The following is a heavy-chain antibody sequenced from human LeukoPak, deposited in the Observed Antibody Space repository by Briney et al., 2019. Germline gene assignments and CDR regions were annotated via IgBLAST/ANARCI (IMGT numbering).Heavy chain of an antibody. J-gene: IGHJ6*04. CDR1: GFTFDDYA. Sequence: GGSLRLSCAASGFTFDDYAMHWVRQAPGKGLEWVSLISWDGGSTYYADSVKRRFTISRDNSRHTLYLQMNSLGAEDTALYYCAKDKEYSGFGPILSGYYYGMDVWGKGTTVTVSS. D-gene: IGHD5-12*01. V-gene: IGHV3-43D*04. CDR3: AKDKEYSGFGPILSGYYYGMDV. CDR2: ISWDGGST.